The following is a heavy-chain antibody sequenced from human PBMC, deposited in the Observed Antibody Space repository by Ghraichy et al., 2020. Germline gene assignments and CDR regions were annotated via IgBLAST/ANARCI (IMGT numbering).Heavy chain of an antibody. V-gene: IGHV4-4*02. J-gene: IGHJ6*03. CDR1: GGSISSSNW. CDR2: IYHSGST. Sequence: SETLSLTCAVSGGSISSSNWWSWVRQPPGKGLEWIGEIYHSGSTNYNPSLKSRVTISVDKSKNQFSLKLSSVTAADTAVYYCARDGPGVPATVTTFHYYYYYMDVWGKGTTVTVSS. CDR3: ARDGPGVPATVTTFHYYYYYMDV. D-gene: IGHD4-17*01.